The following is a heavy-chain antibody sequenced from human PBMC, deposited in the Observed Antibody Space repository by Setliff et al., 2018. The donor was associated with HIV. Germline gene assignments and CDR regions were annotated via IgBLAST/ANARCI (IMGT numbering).Heavy chain of an antibody. J-gene: IGHJ6*03. D-gene: IGHD3-3*01. Sequence: ASVKVSCKASGYTFTTYDINWVRQATGQGLEWMGWMSPNSDNRGYAQKFQGRVTMTRDTSISTAYMELSSLRSEDTAVYYCARGSYDFWSGQRDYSFYYMDVWGKGTAVTVSS. V-gene: IGHV1-8*02. CDR3: ARGSYDFWSGQRDYSFYYMDV. CDR1: GYTFTTYD. CDR2: MSPNSDNR.